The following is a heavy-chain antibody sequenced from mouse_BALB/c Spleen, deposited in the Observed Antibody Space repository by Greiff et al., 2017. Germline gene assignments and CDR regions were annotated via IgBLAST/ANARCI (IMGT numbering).Heavy chain of an antibody. CDR1: GYTFTDYA. CDR3: ARRNYGSSFDY. V-gene: IGHV1-67*01. J-gene: IGHJ2*01. D-gene: IGHD1-1*01. Sequence: QVQPQQSGPELVRPGVSVKISCKGSGYTFTDYAMHWVKQSHAKSLEWIGVISTYYGNTNYNQKFKGKATMTVDKSSSTAYMELARLTSEDSAIYYCARRNYGSSFDYWGQGTTLTVSS. CDR2: ISTYYGNT.